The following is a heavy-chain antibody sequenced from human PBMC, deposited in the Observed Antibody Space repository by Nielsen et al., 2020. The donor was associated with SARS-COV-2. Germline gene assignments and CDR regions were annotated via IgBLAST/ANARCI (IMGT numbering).Heavy chain of an antibody. CDR1: GLTFSTFG. Sequence: GGSLRLSCAVSGLTFSTFGMSWVRQAPGKGLEWVSAITSSSERTYYADSMRGRFTISRDNSKNTLYLQMNRLRGEDTAMYYCAASWLQDDWGQGTLVTVSS. D-gene: IGHD5-18*01. CDR3: AASWLQDD. V-gene: IGHV3-23*01. J-gene: IGHJ4*02. CDR2: ITSSSERT.